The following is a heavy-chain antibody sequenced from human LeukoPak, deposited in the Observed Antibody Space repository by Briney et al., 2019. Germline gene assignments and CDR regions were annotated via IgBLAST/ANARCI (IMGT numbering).Heavy chain of an antibody. CDR1: GLTLSNYW. V-gene: IGHV3-7*03. CDR3: AARSSGNPYF. J-gene: IGHJ4*02. CDR2: IKQDGSEK. Sequence: GGSLRLSCTASGLTLSNYWMIWVRQAPGRGLQWVAKIKQDGSEKYYVDSVKGRFTISRDNAENSLYLQMNSLRVEDTAVYYCAARSSGNPYFWGQGTLVTVSS. D-gene: IGHD1-26*01.